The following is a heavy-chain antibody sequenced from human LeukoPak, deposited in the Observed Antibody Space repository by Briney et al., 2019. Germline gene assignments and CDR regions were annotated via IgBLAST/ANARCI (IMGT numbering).Heavy chain of an antibody. J-gene: IGHJ4*02. CDR3: ARAAAFDY. D-gene: IGHD6-13*01. Sequence: SETLSLTCAVYGGSFSGYYWSWIRQLPGKGLEWTGEINHSGSTNYNPSLKSRVTISVDTSKNQFSLKLSSVTAADTAVYYCARAAAFDYWGQGTLVTVSS. CDR1: GGSFSGYY. V-gene: IGHV4-34*01. CDR2: INHSGST.